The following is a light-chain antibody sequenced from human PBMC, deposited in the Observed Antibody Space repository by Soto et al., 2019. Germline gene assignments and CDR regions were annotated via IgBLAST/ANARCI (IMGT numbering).Light chain of an antibody. V-gene: IGKV3-15*01. Sequence: EIVMTQSPATLSVSPGERATLSCRASQSVSSNLAWFQQKPGQAPRLLIYGASTRDTGIPARFSGSGSGTEFTLTISSLQSEDFAVYHCQQYRKWPRTFGQGTKVDI. CDR3: QQYRKWPRT. J-gene: IGKJ1*01. CDR2: GAS. CDR1: QSVSSN.